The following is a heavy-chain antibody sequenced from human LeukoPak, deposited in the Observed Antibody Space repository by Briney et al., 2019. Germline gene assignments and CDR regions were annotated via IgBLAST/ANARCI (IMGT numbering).Heavy chain of an antibody. Sequence: SETLSLTCAVYGGSFSGYYWSWIRQPPGKGLEWIGEINHSGSTNYNPSLKSRVTISVDTSKNQFSLKLSSVTAADTAVYYCARAGSPLLWFGELLYFDYWGQGTLVTVSS. CDR2: INHSGST. CDR1: GGSFSGYY. CDR3: ARAGSPLLWFGELLYFDY. D-gene: IGHD3-10*01. J-gene: IGHJ4*02. V-gene: IGHV4-34*01.